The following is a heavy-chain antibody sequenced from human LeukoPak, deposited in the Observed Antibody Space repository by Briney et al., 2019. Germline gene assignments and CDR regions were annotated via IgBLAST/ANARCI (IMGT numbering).Heavy chain of an antibody. V-gene: IGHV3-23*01. Sequence: GGSLRLSCAASGFTFSSYAMSWVRQAPGKGLEWVSAISGSGGSTYYADSVKGGFTISRDNSKNTLYLQMNSLRAEDTAVYYCAKDRDCSGGSCYSALDYWGQGTLVTVSS. CDR1: GFTFSSYA. D-gene: IGHD2-15*01. CDR3: AKDRDCSGGSCYSALDY. J-gene: IGHJ4*02. CDR2: ISGSGGST.